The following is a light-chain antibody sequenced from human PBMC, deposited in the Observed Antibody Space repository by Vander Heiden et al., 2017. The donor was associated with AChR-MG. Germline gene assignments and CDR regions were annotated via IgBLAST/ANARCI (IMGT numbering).Light chain of an antibody. CDR3: QQRSNWPPT. CDR2: DAS. J-gene: IGKJ4*01. V-gene: IGKV3-11*01. Sequence: EIVLTQSPATLSLSRGERATLPCRASRSVSSYLAWYQQKPGQAPRLLIYDASNRATGSPARFSGSGSGTDFTLTISSLEPEDFAVYYCQQRSNWPPTFGGGTKVEIK. CDR1: RSVSSY.